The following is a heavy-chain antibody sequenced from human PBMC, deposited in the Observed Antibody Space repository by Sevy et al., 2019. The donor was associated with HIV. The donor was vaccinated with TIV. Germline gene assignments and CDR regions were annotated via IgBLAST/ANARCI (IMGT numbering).Heavy chain of an antibody. V-gene: IGHV1-69*13. CDR1: GGTFSSYA. CDR2: IIPIFGTA. J-gene: IGHJ6*02. Sequence: ASVKVSCKASGGTFSSYAISWVRQAPGQGLEWMGGIIPIFGTANYAQKFQRRVTITADESTSTAYMELSSLRSEDTAVYYCARVRYSSSWYYYYGMDVWGQGTTVTVSS. CDR3: ARVRYSSSWYYYYGMDV. D-gene: IGHD6-13*01.